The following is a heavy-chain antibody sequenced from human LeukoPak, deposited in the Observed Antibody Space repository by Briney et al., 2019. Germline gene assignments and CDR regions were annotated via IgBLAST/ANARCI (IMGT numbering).Heavy chain of an antibody. V-gene: IGHV4-39*01. J-gene: IGHJ4*02. Sequence: NSSETLSLTCTVSGGSISSSSHYWVWIRQPPGKGLEWIGSIYYSGSTYYNPSLKSRFTISVDTSKTQFSLKLSSVTAADTDVYYCARRQDTAMVAFDYWDQGTLVTVSS. CDR2: IYYSGST. CDR1: GGSISSSSHY. CDR3: ARRQDTAMVAFDY. D-gene: IGHD5-18*01.